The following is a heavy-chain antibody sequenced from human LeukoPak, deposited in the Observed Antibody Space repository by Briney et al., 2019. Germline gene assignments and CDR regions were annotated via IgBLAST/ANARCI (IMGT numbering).Heavy chain of an antibody. D-gene: IGHD3-22*01. CDR3: ARGNYDSSGYYIDY. Sequence: SETLSLTCAVYGGSFSGYYWSWIRQPPGKGLEWIGEIIHSGSTNYNPSLKSRVTISVDTSKNQFSLKLTSVTAADTAVYYCARGNYDSSGYYIDYWGQRILSPSPQ. V-gene: IGHV4-34*01. J-gene: IGHJ4*02. CDR2: IIHSGST. CDR1: GGSFSGYY.